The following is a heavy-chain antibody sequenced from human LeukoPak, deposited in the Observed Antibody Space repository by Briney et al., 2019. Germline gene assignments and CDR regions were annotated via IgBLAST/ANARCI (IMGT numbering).Heavy chain of an antibody. CDR3: ARGYRDGYHPTGY. CDR2: ISGSGGST. V-gene: IGHV3-23*01. CDR1: GFTFSSYA. Sequence: GGSLRLSCAASGFTFSSYAMSWVRQAPGKGLEWVSAISGSGGSTYYADSVKGRFTISRDNSKNTLYLQMNSLRAEDTAVYYCARGYRDGYHPTGYWGQGTLVTVSS. D-gene: IGHD5-24*01. J-gene: IGHJ4*02.